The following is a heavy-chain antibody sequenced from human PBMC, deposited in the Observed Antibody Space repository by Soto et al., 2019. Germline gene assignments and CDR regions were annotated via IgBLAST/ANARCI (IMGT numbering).Heavy chain of an antibody. CDR2: IWYDGSNK. Sequence: GGSLRLSCAASGFTFSSYGMHWVRQAPGKGLEWVAVIWYDGSNKYYADSVKGRFTISRDNSKNTLYLQMNSLRAEDTAVYYCARDPIWFGEEPYNWFDPWGQGTLVTVSS. CDR1: GFTFSSYG. CDR3: ARDPIWFGEEPYNWFDP. V-gene: IGHV3-33*01. J-gene: IGHJ5*02. D-gene: IGHD3-10*01.